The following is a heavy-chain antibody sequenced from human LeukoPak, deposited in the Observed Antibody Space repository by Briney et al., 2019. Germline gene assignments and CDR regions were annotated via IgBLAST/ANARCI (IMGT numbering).Heavy chain of an antibody. CDR1: GDSINSYY. CDR3: AREIRPIFGAAPSNAGFDS. J-gene: IGHJ5*01. CDR2: IFTSGST. Sequence: SETLSLTCTVSGDSINSYYWNWIRQPAGKGLEWIGRIFTSGSTNYNPSLKNRVTMSVDLSGNQFSPNVTSVTAADTAVYFCAREIRPIFGAAPSNAGFDSWGQGALVTVSS. V-gene: IGHV4-4*07. D-gene: IGHD3-3*01.